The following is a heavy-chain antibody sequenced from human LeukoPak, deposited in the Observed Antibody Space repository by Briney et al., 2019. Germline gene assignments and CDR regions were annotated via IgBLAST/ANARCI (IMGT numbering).Heavy chain of an antibody. J-gene: IGHJ4*02. CDR2: INSDGSVT. D-gene: IGHD6-19*01. CDR1: GFTFSSYW. Sequence: GGSLRLSCAASGFTFSSYWMNWVRQAPGKGLVWVSHINSDGSVTNYADSVKGRFTISRDNAKNTLYLQMNGLRAEDTAVYYCARAPSPLAVAGTDYWGQGSLVTVSS. V-gene: IGHV3-74*01. CDR3: ARAPSPLAVAGTDY.